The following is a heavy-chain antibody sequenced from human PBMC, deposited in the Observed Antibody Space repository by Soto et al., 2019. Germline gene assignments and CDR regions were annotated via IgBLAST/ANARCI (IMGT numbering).Heavy chain of an antibody. Sequence: SETLSLTCAVYGGSFSGYYWSWIRQPPGKGLEWIGEINHSGSTNYNPSLKSRVTISVDTSKNQFSLKLSSVTAADTAVYYCARRGFGGYSSGRNFDYWGQGTLVTVSS. J-gene: IGHJ4*02. CDR3: ARRGFGGYSSGRNFDY. D-gene: IGHD5-18*01. CDR2: INHSGST. CDR1: GGSFSGYY. V-gene: IGHV4-34*01.